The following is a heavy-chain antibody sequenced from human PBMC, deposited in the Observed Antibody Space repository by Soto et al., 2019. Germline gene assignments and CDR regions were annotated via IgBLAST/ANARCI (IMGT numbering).Heavy chain of an antibody. J-gene: IGHJ3*02. Sequence: SETLSLTCIVSGDSISTGGYYWTWIRLHPGTGLEWIGDIYSSGTTSYNPSLKSRVTISVDTSQNQFSLKLSSVTAADTAVYYCARWAPGWVRPGFDIWGQGTMVTVSS. CDR2: IYSSGTT. CDR3: ARWAPGWVRPGFDI. CDR1: GDSISTGGYY. D-gene: IGHD3-16*01. V-gene: IGHV4-31*03.